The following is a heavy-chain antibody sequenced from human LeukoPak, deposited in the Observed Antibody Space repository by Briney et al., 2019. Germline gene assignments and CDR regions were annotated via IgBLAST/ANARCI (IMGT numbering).Heavy chain of an antibody. J-gene: IGHJ3*02. V-gene: IGHV4-59*01. Sequence: SETLSLTCTVSGGSISSCCWSWIRQPPGKGLEWIGYIYYSGSTNYNPSLKSRVTISVDTSKNQFSLKLSTVTAADTAVYYCASSLTTVAPDDAFDIWGQGTMVTVSS. CDR2: IYYSGST. CDR3: ASSLTTVAPDDAFDI. D-gene: IGHD4-23*01. CDR1: GGSISSCC.